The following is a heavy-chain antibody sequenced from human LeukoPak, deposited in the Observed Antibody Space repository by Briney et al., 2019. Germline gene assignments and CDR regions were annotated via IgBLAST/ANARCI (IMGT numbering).Heavy chain of an antibody. J-gene: IGHJ4*02. D-gene: IGHD1-1*01. Sequence: GGSLRLSCAASGFTFSSYAMHWVRQAPGKGLEWVAVISYDGSNKYYADSVKGRFTISRDNSKNTLYLQMNSLRAEDTAVYYCARGTTGTTGVVSYFDYWGQETLVTVSS. V-gene: IGHV3-30*04. CDR1: GFTFSSYA. CDR3: ARGTTGTTGVVSYFDY. CDR2: ISYDGSNK.